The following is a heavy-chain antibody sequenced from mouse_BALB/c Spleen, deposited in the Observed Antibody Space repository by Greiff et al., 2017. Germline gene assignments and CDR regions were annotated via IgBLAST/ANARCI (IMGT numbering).Heavy chain of an antibody. D-gene: IGHD2-4*01. V-gene: IGHV1-67*01. CDR2: ISTYYGNT. J-gene: IGHJ4*01. CDR1: SYTFTDYA. Sequence: QVQLQQSGPELVRPGVSVKISCKGSSYTFTDYAMHWVKQSHAKSLEWIGVISTYYGNTNYNQKFKGKATMTVDKSSSTAYMELARLTSEDSAVYYCARGITTGYYAMDYWGQGTSVTVSS. CDR3: ARGITTGYYAMDY.